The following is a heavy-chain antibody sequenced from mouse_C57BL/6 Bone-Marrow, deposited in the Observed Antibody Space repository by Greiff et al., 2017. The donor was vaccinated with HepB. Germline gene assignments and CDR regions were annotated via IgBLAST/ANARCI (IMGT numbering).Heavy chain of an antibody. Sequence: VQLQQSGAELARPGASVKLSCKASGYTFTSYGISWVKQRTGQGLEWIGEIYPRSGNTYYNEKFKGKATLTADKSSSTAYMELRSLTSEDSAVYFCASTTVVAPCYAMDYWGQGTSVTVSS. D-gene: IGHD1-1*01. V-gene: IGHV1-81*01. CDR2: IYPRSGNT. CDR1: GYTFTSYG. CDR3: ASTTVVAPCYAMDY. J-gene: IGHJ4*01.